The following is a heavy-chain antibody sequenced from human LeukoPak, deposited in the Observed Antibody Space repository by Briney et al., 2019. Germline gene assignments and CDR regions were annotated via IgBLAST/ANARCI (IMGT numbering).Heavy chain of an antibody. CDR2: VSYDGIKK. J-gene: IGHJ5*02. D-gene: IGHD6-19*01. Sequence: GRSLRLSCVVSGFTFSNYAMHWVRQAPGKGLEWVAGVSYDGIKKYYADSVKGRFTISRDNSKNTLYLQMNGLRADDTAVYYCASDSYSSGWYSWFDPWGQGTLVTVSS. CDR1: GFTFSNYA. V-gene: IGHV3-30*04. CDR3: ASDSYSSGWYSWFDP.